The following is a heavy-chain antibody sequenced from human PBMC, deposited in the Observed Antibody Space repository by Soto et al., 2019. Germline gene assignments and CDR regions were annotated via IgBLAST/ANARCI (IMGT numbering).Heavy chain of an antibody. J-gene: IGHJ3*02. Sequence: EVQLVASGGGLVKPGASLRLSCAGSGITFSNVRMTWVRQAPGTGLEWLGRIKSKTDGGTADYPAAVKGRFTISRDDSKNMLYLQLNSLKTEDTAVYYCTTDYGWAFDIWGQGTMVTVSS. V-gene: IGHV3-15*01. D-gene: IGHD4-17*01. CDR1: GITFSNVR. CDR2: IKSKTDGGTA. CDR3: TTDYGWAFDI.